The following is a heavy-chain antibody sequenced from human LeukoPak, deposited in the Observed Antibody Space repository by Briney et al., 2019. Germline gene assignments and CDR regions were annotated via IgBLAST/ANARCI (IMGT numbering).Heavy chain of an antibody. CDR1: GGSFSSYY. Sequence: SETLSLTCAVYGGSFSSYYWSWIRQPPGKGLEWIAYISDIGSINYNPSLKSRVTISLDTSKNQFSLKLSSVTAADTAVYYCAGHHPRNTVDFWGQGTLVTVSS. CDR2: ISDIGSI. J-gene: IGHJ4*02. CDR3: AGHHPRNTVDF. D-gene: IGHD2/OR15-2a*01. V-gene: IGHV4-59*08.